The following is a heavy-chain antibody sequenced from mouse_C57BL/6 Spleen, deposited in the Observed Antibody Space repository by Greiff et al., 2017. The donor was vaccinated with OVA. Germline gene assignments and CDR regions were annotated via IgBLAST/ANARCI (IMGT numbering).Heavy chain of an antibody. D-gene: IGHD2-4*01. CDR3: ARHGTALRLDYYAMDY. Sequence: VKLMESGPGLVAPSQSLSITCTVSGFSLTSYGVHWVRQPPGKGLEWLVVIWSDGSTTYNSALKSRLSISKDNSKSQVFLKMNRLQTDDTAMYYCARHGTALRLDYYAMDYWGQGTSVTVSS. J-gene: IGHJ4*01. CDR1: GFSLTSYG. V-gene: IGHV2-6-1*01. CDR2: IWSDGST.